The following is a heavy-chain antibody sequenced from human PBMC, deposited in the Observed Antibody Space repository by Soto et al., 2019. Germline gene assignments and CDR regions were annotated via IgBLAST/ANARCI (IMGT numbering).Heavy chain of an antibody. J-gene: IGHJ4*02. CDR3: TRANWYSEY. D-gene: IGHD7-27*01. V-gene: IGHV4-59*01. Sequence: QVQLQESGPGLVKPSETLSLTCTVSGVSISNNYWSWIRQPPGKGLEWIGYIYYNGNTNYNPSLKSQVTMSVDTSRNQISLKLTTVTAADTAVYYCTRANWYSEYWGQGTLVTVSS. CDR1: GVSISNNY. CDR2: IYYNGNT.